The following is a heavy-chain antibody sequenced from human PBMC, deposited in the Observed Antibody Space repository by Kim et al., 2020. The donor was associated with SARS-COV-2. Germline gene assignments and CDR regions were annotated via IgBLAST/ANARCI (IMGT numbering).Heavy chain of an antibody. J-gene: IGHJ2*01. D-gene: IGHD4-17*01. Sequence: ADSVKGRFTISRDNSKNTLYLQMNSLRAEDTAVYYCAKSGYGDYDWYFDLWGRGTLVTVSS. CDR3: AKSGYGDYDWYFDL. V-gene: IGHV3-33*06.